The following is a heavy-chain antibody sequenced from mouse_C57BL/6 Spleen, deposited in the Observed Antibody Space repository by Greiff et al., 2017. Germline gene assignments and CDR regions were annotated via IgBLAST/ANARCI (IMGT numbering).Heavy chain of an antibody. V-gene: IGHV1-15*01. CDR3: TRYGYGYDGFAY. CDR1: GYTFTDYE. CDR2: IDPETGGT. D-gene: IGHD2-2*01. J-gene: IGHJ3*01. Sequence: QVQLQQSGAELVRPGASVTLSCKASGYTFTDYEMHWVKQTPVHGLEWIGAIDPETGGTADNQKFKGKAILTADKSSSTAYMELRSLTSEDSAVYYCTRYGYGYDGFAYWGQGTLVTVSA.